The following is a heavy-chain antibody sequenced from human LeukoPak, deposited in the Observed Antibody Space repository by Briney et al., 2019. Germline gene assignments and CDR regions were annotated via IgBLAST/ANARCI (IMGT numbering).Heavy chain of an antibody. D-gene: IGHD2-21*02. CDR1: GFTFSSYA. CDR2: ISGSGGST. CDR3: AKAPWHIVVVTAIPPYYFDY. J-gene: IGHJ4*02. Sequence: PGGSLRLSCAASGFTFSSYAMSWVRQAPGKGLEWVSAISGSGGSTYYADSVKGRFTISRDNSKNTLYLQMNSLRAEDTAVYYCAKAPWHIVVVTAIPPYYFDYWGQGTLVTVSS. V-gene: IGHV3-23*01.